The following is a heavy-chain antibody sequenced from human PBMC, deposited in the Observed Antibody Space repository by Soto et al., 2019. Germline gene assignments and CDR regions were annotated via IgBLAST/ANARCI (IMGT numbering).Heavy chain of an antibody. CDR2: ISYDGSNK. CDR1: GFTFSSYA. CDR3: ARVLGSVVVTAKLGYFDY. D-gene: IGHD2-21*02. Sequence: QVQLVESGGGVVQPGRSLRLSCAASGFTFSSYAMHWVRQAPGKGLEWVAVISYDGSNKYYADSVKGRFTISRDNSKNTLYLQMNSLRAEDTAVYYCARVLGSVVVTAKLGYFDYWGQGTLVTVSS. V-gene: IGHV3-30-3*01. J-gene: IGHJ4*02.